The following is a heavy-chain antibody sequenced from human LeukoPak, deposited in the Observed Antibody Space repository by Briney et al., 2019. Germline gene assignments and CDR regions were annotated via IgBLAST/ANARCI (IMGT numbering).Heavy chain of an antibody. CDR2: ISGSGGST. D-gene: IGHD1-1*01. J-gene: IGHJ4*02. CDR1: GFSFSSYA. CDR3: AKVKGQATGTFDY. V-gene: IGHV3-23*01. Sequence: GGSLRLSCAASGFSFSSYAMSWVRQAPGKGLGWVSAISGSGGSTYYADSVKGRFTISRDNSKNTLYLQMNSLRAEDTAVYYCAKVKGQATGTFDYWGQGTLVTVSS.